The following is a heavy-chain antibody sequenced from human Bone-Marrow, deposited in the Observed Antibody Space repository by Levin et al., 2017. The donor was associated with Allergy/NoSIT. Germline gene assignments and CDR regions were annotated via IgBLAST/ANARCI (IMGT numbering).Heavy chain of an antibody. D-gene: IGHD4-17*01. CDR3: ARQSGDYGYYYSYIDV. J-gene: IGHJ6*03. CDR2: IDWDGDE. Sequence: SGPTLVKPTQTLTLTCTFSGFSLTPSGMCVSWIRQPPGKALEWLARIDWDGDEYYSTSLKTRLTISKDTSKNQVDLTMTNMAPVDTGTYYRARQSGDYGYYYSYIDVWGKGTAVTVSS. CDR1: GFSLTPSGMC. V-gene: IGHV2-70*11.